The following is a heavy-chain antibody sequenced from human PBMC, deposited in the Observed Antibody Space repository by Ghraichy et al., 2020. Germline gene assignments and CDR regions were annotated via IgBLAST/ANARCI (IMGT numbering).Heavy chain of an antibody. Sequence: VKVSCRAYGYDFNGYYMHWVRQAPGQGLEWMGRLDPKTGGTHYAQKFQDRATMTRDTSVSTAYMDLGGLRSDDTAIYYCAREWYYYDSGKNDAFDIWGQGTMVTVSS. D-gene: IGHD3-22*01. CDR3: AREWYYYDSGKNDAFDI. J-gene: IGHJ3*02. CDR1: GYDFNGYY. V-gene: IGHV1-2*06. CDR2: LDPKTGGT.